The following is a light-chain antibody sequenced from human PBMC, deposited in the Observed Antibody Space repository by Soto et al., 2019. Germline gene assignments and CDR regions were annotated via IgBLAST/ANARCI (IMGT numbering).Light chain of an antibody. Sequence: QSVLTQPASVSGSPGQSITISCTGTSSDVGSYNLVSWYQQHPGKAPKLMIYEVSKRPSGVSNRFSGSKSGNTASLTISGLQAEDEADYYCCSYAGSSTSVFGTGNKLTVL. J-gene: IGLJ1*01. V-gene: IGLV2-23*02. CDR1: SSDVGSYNL. CDR2: EVS. CDR3: CSYAGSSTSV.